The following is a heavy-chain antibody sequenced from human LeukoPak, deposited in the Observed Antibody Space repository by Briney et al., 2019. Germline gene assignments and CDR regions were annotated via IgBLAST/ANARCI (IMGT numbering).Heavy chain of an antibody. CDR3: ARVAIADSFDP. CDR2: IYTSGST. Sequence: SETLSLTCTVSGGSISSYYWSWIWQPAGKGLEWIWRIYTSGSTNYNPSLNSRVTMSLDTSKNQFSLKKRSVTAADTAVYYCARVAIADSFDPWCQATQVTVTS. V-gene: IGHV4-4*07. CDR1: GGSISSYY. J-gene: IGHJ5*02. D-gene: IGHD6-13*01.